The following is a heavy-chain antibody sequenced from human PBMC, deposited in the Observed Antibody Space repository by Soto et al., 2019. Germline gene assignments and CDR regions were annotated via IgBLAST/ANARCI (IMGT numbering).Heavy chain of an antibody. CDR2: IYYSGST. CDR1: GGSISSYY. CDR3: ARDRSSSYYYYYGMDV. V-gene: IGHV4-59*01. J-gene: IGHJ6*02. D-gene: IGHD6-13*01. Sequence: SETLSLTCTVSGGSISSYYWSWIRQPPGKGLEWIGHIYYSGSTNYNPSLKSRVTISVDTSKNQFSLELSSVTAADTAVYYCARDRSSSYYYYYGMDVWGQGTTVTVSS.